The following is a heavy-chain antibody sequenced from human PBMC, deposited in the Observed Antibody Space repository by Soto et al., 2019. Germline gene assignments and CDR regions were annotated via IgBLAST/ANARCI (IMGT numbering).Heavy chain of an antibody. CDR1: GFIFGDYA. D-gene: IGHD6-6*01. Sequence: GGSLTLSCTSSGFIFGDYAMSWVRQAPGKGLEWVGFIRSEDYGGTTEYGASVKGRFTISRDDSKSVAYLQMNSLKTEDTAVYLCTIAPEKYSSSSLLGDWGPGTLVTVSS. J-gene: IGHJ4*02. CDR2: IRSEDYGGTT. V-gene: IGHV3-49*04. CDR3: TIAPEKYSSSSLLGD.